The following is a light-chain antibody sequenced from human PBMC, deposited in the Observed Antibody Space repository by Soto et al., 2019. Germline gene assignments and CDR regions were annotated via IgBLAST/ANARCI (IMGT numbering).Light chain of an antibody. CDR3: QSYDNNVSGWV. CDR1: SSNVGAGYD. CDR2: DNN. J-gene: IGLJ3*02. V-gene: IGLV1-40*01. Sequence: QSVLTQPPSVSGAPGQRVTISCTGSSSNVGAGYDIHWYQQLPGTAPRLLIYDNNNRPSGVPDRFSGSKSGTSASLAITGLQAEDEADYYCQSYDNNVSGWVFGGGTKVNVL.